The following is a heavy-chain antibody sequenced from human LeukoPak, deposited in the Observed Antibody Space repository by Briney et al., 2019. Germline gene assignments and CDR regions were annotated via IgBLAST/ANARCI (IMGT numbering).Heavy chain of an antibody. CDR1: GGTFSSYA. Sequence: SVKVSCKASGGTFSSYAISWVRQAPGQGLEWMGRILPIFGTANYAQKFQGRVTITTDESTSTAYMELSSLRSEDTAVYYCARDERGYSYGYGYYFDYWGQGTLVTVSS. J-gene: IGHJ4*02. V-gene: IGHV1-69*05. CDR3: ARDERGYSYGYGYYFDY. D-gene: IGHD5-18*01. CDR2: ILPIFGTA.